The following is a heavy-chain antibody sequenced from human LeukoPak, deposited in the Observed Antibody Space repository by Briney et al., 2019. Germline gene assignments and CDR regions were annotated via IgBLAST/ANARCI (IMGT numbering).Heavy chain of an antibody. CDR1: GFTFSNYW. CDR2: IKPDVSEI. V-gene: IGHV3-7*01. J-gene: IGHJ4*02. Sequence: GGSLRLSCAASGFTFSNYWMSWVRQAPGKGLEWVANIKPDVSEIYYVDSVKGRFTISRDNAKNYLYLQMNSLRAEDTAVYYCARDPGYSYGYVEDRPVDYWGQGTLVTVSS. CDR3: ARDPGYSYGYVEDRPVDY. D-gene: IGHD5-18*01.